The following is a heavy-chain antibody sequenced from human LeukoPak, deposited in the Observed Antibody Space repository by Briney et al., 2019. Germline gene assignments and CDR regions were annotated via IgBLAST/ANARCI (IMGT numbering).Heavy chain of an antibody. V-gene: IGHV3-30*03. D-gene: IGHD1-26*01. CDR2: VSNDGKTI. CDR3: AREKQLGGTPFDF. J-gene: IGHJ6*04. CDR1: GFTFSSYS. Sequence: GGSLRLSCAASGFTFSSYSMNWVRQAPGKGLEWVAVVSNDGKTIFYADSLKGRFTVSTDNSKNTVYLQVNSLRDEDAAVYYCAREKQLGGTPFDFWGKGTTVTVSS.